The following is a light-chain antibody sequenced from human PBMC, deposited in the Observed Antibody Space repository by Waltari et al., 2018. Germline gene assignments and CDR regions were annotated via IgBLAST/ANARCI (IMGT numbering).Light chain of an antibody. CDR1: QRINSW. J-gene: IGKJ1*01. CDR3: QQYNTFRT. V-gene: IGKV1-5*03. Sequence: DIQMTQSPSTLSASVGGRVPITCRASQRINSWLAWYQQKPGKAPKLLIYKASTLESGVPSRFSGSGSGTEFTLTISSLQPDDFATYYCQQYNTFRTFGQGTKVEIK. CDR2: KAS.